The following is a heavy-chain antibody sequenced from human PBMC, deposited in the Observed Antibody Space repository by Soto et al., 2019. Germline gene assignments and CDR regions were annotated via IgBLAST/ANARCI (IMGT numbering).Heavy chain of an antibody. V-gene: IGHV3-23*01. J-gene: IGHJ1*01. CDR3: ARGLDCSGESCPWAFFKD. CDR2: INSGGVYT. D-gene: IGHD2-15*01. CDR1: GFTFVSYA. Sequence: EVQLLESGGNLVEPGGSLRLSCAASGFTFVSYAMTWVRQAPGKGPEWVSTINSGGVYTYYADSVKGRFVISRDNSKSTQYLQMNSLRAEDTAVYYCARGLDCSGESCPWAFFKDWGQGTLVTVSS.